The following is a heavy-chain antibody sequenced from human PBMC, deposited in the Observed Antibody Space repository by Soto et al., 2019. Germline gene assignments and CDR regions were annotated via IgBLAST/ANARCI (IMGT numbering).Heavy chain of an antibody. Sequence: GESLKISCAASGFTFSSYAMSWVRQAPGKGLEWVSAISGSGGSTYYADSVKGRFTISRDNSKNTLYLQMNSLRAEDTAVYYCAKSAEITMIVVVISAFDIWGQGTMVTVSS. CDR3: AKSAEITMIVVVISAFDI. J-gene: IGHJ3*02. D-gene: IGHD3-22*01. CDR2: ISGSGGST. V-gene: IGHV3-23*01. CDR1: GFTFSSYA.